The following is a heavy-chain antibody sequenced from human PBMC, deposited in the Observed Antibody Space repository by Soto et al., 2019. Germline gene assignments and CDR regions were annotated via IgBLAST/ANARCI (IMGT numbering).Heavy chain of an antibody. V-gene: IGHV1-69*12. Sequence: QVQLVQSEAEVKKPGSSVKVSCKASGGTFSSYAISWVRQAPGQGLEWMGGIISIFGTANYAQKFQGRVTITADESSSTAYMELSSLRSEDTAVYYCARHVPAAGYYYGMDVWGQGTTVTVSS. D-gene: IGHD2-2*01. J-gene: IGHJ6*02. CDR3: ARHVPAAGYYYGMDV. CDR1: GGTFSSYA. CDR2: IISIFGTA.